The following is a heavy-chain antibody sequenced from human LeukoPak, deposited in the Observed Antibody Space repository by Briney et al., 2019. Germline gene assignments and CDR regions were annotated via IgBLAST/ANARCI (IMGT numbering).Heavy chain of an antibody. Sequence: ASVKVSCKASGYTFTSYGISWVRQAPGQGLEWMGWISAYNGNTNYAQKLQGRVTMTTDTSTSTAYMELRSLRSDDTAVYYCARVRQLWGGNYNWFDPWGQGTLVTVSS. D-gene: IGHD4-23*01. CDR3: ARVRQLWGGNYNWFDP. CDR2: ISAYNGNT. J-gene: IGHJ5*02. CDR1: GYTFTSYG. V-gene: IGHV1-18*01.